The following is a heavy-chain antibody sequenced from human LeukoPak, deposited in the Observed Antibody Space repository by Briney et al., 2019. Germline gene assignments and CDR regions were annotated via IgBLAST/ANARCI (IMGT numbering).Heavy chain of an antibody. V-gene: IGHV3-15*01. J-gene: IGHJ4*02. CDR2: IKSKTDGGTT. Sequence: GGSLRLSCAASGFTFSNAWMSWVRQAPGKGLEWVGRIKSKTDGGTTDYAAPVKGRFTISRDDSKNTLYLQMNSLKTEDTAVYYCTSTYYSRIAVDHPVWGQGTLVTVSS. D-gene: IGHD2/OR15-2a*01. CDR3: TSTYYSRIAVDHPV. CDR1: GFTFSNAW.